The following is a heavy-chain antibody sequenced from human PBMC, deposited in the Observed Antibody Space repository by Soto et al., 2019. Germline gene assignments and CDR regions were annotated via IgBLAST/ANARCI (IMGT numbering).Heavy chain of an antibody. J-gene: IGHJ3*02. CDR1: GFTFSSYW. Sequence: GGSLRLSCAASGFTFSSYWMHWVRQAPGKGLVWVSRIDTYGSATRYADFVKGRFTISRDNAKNTLYLQMNTLRAEDTAVYYCARVLKSSGWDNDVFDIWGQGTMVAVSS. CDR3: ARVLKSSGWDNDVFDI. D-gene: IGHD6-19*01. CDR2: IDTYGSAT. V-gene: IGHV3-74*01.